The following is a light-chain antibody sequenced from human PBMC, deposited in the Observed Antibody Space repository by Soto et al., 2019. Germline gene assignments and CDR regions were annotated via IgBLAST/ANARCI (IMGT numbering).Light chain of an antibody. J-gene: IGKJ1*01. CDR3: QQYGGSPRT. V-gene: IGKV3-20*01. CDR2: GAS. Sequence: EIVLTQSPVTLSLSPGERGTLSCRASQSVGTSLAWYQQKPGQAPRLLIYGASNRATGIPDRFSGSGSGTDFTLTISKLEPEDFAVYHCQQYGGSPRTCGQGTKVDIK. CDR1: QSVGTS.